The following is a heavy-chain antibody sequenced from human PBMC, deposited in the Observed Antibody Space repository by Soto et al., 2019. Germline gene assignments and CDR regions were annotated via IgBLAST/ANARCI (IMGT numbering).Heavy chain of an antibody. Sequence: ASVKVSCKASGYTFTSYAMHWVRQAPGQRLEWMGWINAGNGNTKYSQKFQGRVTITRDTSASTAYMELSSLRSEDTAVYYCARDFVGQDDYYYYYGMDVWGQGTTVTVSS. CDR3: ARDFVGQDDYYYYYGMDV. CDR1: GYTFTSYA. D-gene: IGHD3-16*02. CDR2: INAGNGNT. V-gene: IGHV1-3*01. J-gene: IGHJ6*02.